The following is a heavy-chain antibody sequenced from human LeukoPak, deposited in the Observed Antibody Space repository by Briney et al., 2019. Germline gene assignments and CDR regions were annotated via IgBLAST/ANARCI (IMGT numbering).Heavy chain of an antibody. CDR3: VRDVWDV. CDR2: IGSSGDII. J-gene: IGHJ6*04. CDR1: GFTFSGYS. Sequence: GGSLRLSCAASGFTFSGYSMNWVRQAPGKGLEWVSYIGSSGDIIYYADSVKGRFALSRDNAKNSLYLQMNSLRAEDTAVYYCVRDVWDVWGKGTTVTVSS. V-gene: IGHV3-48*01.